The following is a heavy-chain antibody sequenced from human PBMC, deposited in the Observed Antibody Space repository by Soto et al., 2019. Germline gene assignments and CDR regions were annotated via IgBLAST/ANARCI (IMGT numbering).Heavy chain of an antibody. CDR2: IKQDGSEK. Sequence: GSLILSCAASGFTCSSFWMTWVRQAPGKGLEWVANIKQDGSEKYYVDSVKGRFTISRDNARNSLFLEMKSLRSQDTAVYSCVRDRSGSYLEGFDYWGQGTLVTVSS. CDR1: GFTCSSFW. V-gene: IGHV3-7*01. J-gene: IGHJ4*02. D-gene: IGHD1-26*01. CDR3: VRDRSGSYLEGFDY.